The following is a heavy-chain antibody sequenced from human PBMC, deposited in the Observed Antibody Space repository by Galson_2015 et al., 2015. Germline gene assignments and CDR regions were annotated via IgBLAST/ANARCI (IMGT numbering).Heavy chain of an antibody. Sequence: SLRLSCAASGFTFSNAYMSWVRQAPGMGLEWVGRSKSKTDGGAIDYAAPVKDRFTISRHDSKNTLYLQMNSLKTEDTAVYYCAGVTISKSGRFDPWGQGTLVTVSS. CDR1: GFTFSNAY. CDR2: SKSKTDGGAI. J-gene: IGHJ5*02. V-gene: IGHV3-15*01. D-gene: IGHD4-11*01. CDR3: AGVTISKSGRFDP.